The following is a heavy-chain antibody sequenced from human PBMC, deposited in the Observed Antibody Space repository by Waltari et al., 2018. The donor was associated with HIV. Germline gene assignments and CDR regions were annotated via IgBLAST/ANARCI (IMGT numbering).Heavy chain of an antibody. CDR3: AKGCGSGYYYYGMDV. CDR1: GFTFRRYA. V-gene: IGHV3-23*01. D-gene: IGHD2-21*01. Sequence: EVQLLESGGGLVQPGGSLRLSCAASGFTFRRYAISWVRQAQGKGLEWVSAISGSGGSTYYADSVKGRFTISRDNSKNTLYLQMNSLRAEDTAVYYCAKGCGSGYYYYGMDVWGQGTTVTVSS. CDR2: ISGSGGST. J-gene: IGHJ6*02.